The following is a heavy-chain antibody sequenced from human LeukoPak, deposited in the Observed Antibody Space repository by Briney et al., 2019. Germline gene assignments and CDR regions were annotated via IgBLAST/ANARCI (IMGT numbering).Heavy chain of an antibody. CDR3: ARGLYYYDSSGYYFDAFDI. CDR2: INHSVGT. V-gene: IGHV4-34*01. CDR1: GGTFSGYY. D-gene: IGHD3-22*01. J-gene: IGHJ3*02. Sequence: PSETLSLTCDAYGGTFSGYYWSWIRQPPGKGLEWIGEINHSVGTAYNPTLKSRVTISVDTSKNQFSLKLSSVTAADTAVYYCARGLYYYDSSGYYFDAFDIWGQGTMVTVSS.